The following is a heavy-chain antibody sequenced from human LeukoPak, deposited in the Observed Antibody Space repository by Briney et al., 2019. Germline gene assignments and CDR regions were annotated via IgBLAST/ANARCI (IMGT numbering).Heavy chain of an antibody. D-gene: IGHD1-1*01. CDR1: GFTFSSYA. J-gene: IGHJ4*02. Sequence: PGGSLRLSCAASGFTFSSYAMHWVRQAPGKGLEYVSAISSNGGSTYYANSVKGRFTISRDNSKNTLYLQMGSLRAEDMAVYYCARGSTGTTEEYFDYWGQGTLVTVSS. CDR2: ISSNGGST. V-gene: IGHV3-64*01. CDR3: ARGSTGTTEEYFDY.